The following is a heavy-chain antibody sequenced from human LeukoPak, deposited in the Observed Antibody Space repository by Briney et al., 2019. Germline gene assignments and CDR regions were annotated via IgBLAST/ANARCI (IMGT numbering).Heavy chain of an antibody. V-gene: IGHV5-51*01. J-gene: IGHJ4*02. CDR2: IYPGDSDT. CDR3: ARPVAMVRGVPHYFDY. D-gene: IGHD3-10*01. CDR1: GYSFTSYW. Sequence: GDSLKISCKGSGYSFTSYWIGWVRQMPGKGLEWMGIIYPGDSDTRYSPSSQGQVTISADKSISTAYLQWSSLKASDTAMYYCARPVAMVRGVPHYFDYWGQGTLVTVPS.